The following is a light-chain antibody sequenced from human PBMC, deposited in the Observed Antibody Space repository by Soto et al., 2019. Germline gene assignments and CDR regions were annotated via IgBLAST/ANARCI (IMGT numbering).Light chain of an antibody. CDR1: SSDVGGYNY. J-gene: IGLJ2*01. Sequence: QSALTQPASVSGSPGQSITISCTGTSSDVGGYNYVSWYQHHPGKAPKLMIFEVSNRPSGVSNRFSGSKSGNTASLTISGLQAEDEAAYYCSSYTSSSTLVVFGGGTQLTVL. CDR3: SSYTSSSTLVV. CDR2: EVS. V-gene: IGLV2-14*01.